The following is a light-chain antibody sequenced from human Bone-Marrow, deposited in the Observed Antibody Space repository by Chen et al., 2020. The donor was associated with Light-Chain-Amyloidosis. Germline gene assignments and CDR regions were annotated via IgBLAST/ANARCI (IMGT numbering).Light chain of an antibody. V-gene: IGKV1-5*03. CDR1: QNIGDW. CDR2: KGS. Sequence: DIRMTQSPSTLSASVGDRVTITCRASQNIGDWLAWFQQKPGIAPKLLISKGSNLESGVPSRFTGSGAGTEFTLTINSLQPDDFATYFCQQDRSFTFTFGQGTKL. CDR3: QQDRSFTFT. J-gene: IGKJ2*01.